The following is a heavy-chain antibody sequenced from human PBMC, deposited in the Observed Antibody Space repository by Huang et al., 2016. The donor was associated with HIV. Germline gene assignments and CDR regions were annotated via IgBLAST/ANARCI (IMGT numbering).Heavy chain of an antibody. D-gene: IGHD3-22*01. J-gene: IGHJ4*02. CDR2: IIPICGKA. Sequence: QVQLVQSGAEVKKPGSSVKVSYKASGGTFSSYAISWVRQAPGQGLEWMGGIIPICGKANDAQKFQGRVTITADEATSTAYMELSSLRSEDTAVYYCARVESRRYYDSSGYYYWGQGTLVTVSS. CDR3: ARVESRRYYDSSGYYY. CDR1: GGTFSSYA. V-gene: IGHV1-69*01.